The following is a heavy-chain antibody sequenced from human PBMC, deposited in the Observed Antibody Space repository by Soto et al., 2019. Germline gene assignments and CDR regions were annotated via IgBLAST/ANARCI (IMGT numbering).Heavy chain of an antibody. V-gene: IGHV1-69*02. CDR1: GGTFSSYT. J-gene: IGHJ4*02. CDR2: IIPILGIA. D-gene: IGHD3-3*01. Sequence: SVKVSCKASGGTFSSYTISWVRQAPGQGLEWMGRIIPILGIANYAQKFQGRVTITADKSTSTAYMELSSLRSEDTAVYYCTTVGSEWSPSYWGQGTLVTVSS. CDR3: TTVGSEWSPSY.